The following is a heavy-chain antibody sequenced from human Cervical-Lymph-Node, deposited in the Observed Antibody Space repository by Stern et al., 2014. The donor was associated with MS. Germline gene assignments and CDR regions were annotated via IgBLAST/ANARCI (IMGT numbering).Heavy chain of an antibody. V-gene: IGHV4-61*01. D-gene: IGHD3-3*01. J-gene: IGHJ4*02. CDR1: GGSVSSGRYY. Sequence: VQLEESGPGLVKPSETLSLTCTVSGGSVSSGRYYWSWIRQPPGKGLEWIGYIYYSGSTNYNPSLKSRVTISVDTSKNQFSLKLSSVTAADTAVYYCARVDYDFWSGYYSFHYWGQGTLVTVSS. CDR2: IYYSGST. CDR3: ARVDYDFWSGYYSFHY.